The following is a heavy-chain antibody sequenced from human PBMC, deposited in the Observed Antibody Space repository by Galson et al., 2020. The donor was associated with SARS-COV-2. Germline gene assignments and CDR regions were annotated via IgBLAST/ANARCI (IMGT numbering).Heavy chain of an antibody. CDR1: GFTFSSYA. D-gene: IGHD1-26*01. V-gene: IGHV3-30*04. J-gene: IGHJ4*02. Sequence: GGSLRLSCAASGFTFSSYAMHWVRQAPGKGVEWVAVISYDGSNKYYADSVKGRFTISRDNSKNTLYLQMNSLRAEDTAVYYCARPNSGSYLGYFDYWGQGTLVTVSS. CDR2: ISYDGSNK. CDR3: ARPNSGSYLGYFDY.